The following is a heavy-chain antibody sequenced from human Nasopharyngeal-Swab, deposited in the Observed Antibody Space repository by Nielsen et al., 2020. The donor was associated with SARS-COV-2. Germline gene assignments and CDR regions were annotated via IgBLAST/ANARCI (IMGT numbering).Heavy chain of an antibody. CDR1: GYTFTSYY. CDR2: INPSGGST. V-gene: IGHV1-46*01. D-gene: IGHD6-19*01. CDR3: ARGVNCQWLTRCYYFDY. Sequence: ASVKVSCKASGYTFTSYYMHWVRQAPGQGLEWMGIINPSGGSTSYAQKFQGRVTMTRNTSISTAYMELSSLRSEDTAVYYCARGVNCQWLTRCYYFDYWGQGTLVTVSS. J-gene: IGHJ4*02.